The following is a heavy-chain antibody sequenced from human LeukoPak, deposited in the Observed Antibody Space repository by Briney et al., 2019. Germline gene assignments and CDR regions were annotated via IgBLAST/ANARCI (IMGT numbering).Heavy chain of an antibody. Sequence: GASVKVSCKASGYTFTSYGISWVRQAPGQGLEWMGWISAYNGNTNYAQKLQGRVTMTTDTSTSTAYMELRSLRSDDTAVYYCAREPPEGVGVVIMSDYWGQGTLVTVSS. CDR2: ISAYNGNT. J-gene: IGHJ4*02. V-gene: IGHV1-18*01. CDR3: AREPPEGVGVVIMSDY. CDR1: GYTFTSYG. D-gene: IGHD3-3*01.